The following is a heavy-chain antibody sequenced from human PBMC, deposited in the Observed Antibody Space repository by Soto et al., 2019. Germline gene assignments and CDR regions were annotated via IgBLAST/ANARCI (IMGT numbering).Heavy chain of an antibody. J-gene: IGHJ6*03. Sequence: EVQLVQSGAEVKKPGESLQISCKGSGYSFTSYWIGWVRQMPGKGLEWMGIIYPGDSDTRYSPSFQGQVTISADKSISTAYLQWSSLKASDTAMYYCARMVRGANPNPYYYYMDVWGKGTTVTVSS. V-gene: IGHV5-51*03. CDR3: ARMVRGANPNPYYYYMDV. CDR1: GYSFTSYW. D-gene: IGHD3-10*01. CDR2: IYPGDSDT.